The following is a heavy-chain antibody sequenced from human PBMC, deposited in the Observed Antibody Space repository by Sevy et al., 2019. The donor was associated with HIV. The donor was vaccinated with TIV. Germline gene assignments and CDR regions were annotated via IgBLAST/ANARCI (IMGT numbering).Heavy chain of an antibody. CDR3: ARDCSSTNCLWGLAV. Sequence: GGSLRLSCAASGFTFSSYWMSWVRQAPGKGLEWVANIKKDGSEKYYVDSVKGRFTISRDNAKNSLYLQMNSLRVEDTAMYYCARDCSSTNCLWGLAVWGQGTTVTVSS. CDR1: GFTFSSYW. D-gene: IGHD2-2*01. CDR2: IKKDGSEK. J-gene: IGHJ6*02. V-gene: IGHV3-7*03.